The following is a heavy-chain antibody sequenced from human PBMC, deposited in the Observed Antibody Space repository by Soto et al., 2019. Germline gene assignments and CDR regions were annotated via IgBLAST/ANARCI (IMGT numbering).Heavy chain of an antibody. CDR1: GFTFSTYA. J-gene: IGHJ4*02. CDR3: VRGVRLHFDL. CDR2: ISGSGNKT. Sequence: EVQLLESGGGLVQPGGSLRLSCGVSGFTFSTYAMSWVRQAPGKELEWVSAISGSGNKTFYADSVKGRFTISRDNSKNTLHLHMSSLRVEDTAVYYCVRGVRLHFDLWGQGTLVTVSS. V-gene: IGHV3-23*01.